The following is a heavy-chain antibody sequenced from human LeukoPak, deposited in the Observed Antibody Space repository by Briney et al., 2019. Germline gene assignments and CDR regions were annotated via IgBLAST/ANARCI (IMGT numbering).Heavy chain of an antibody. D-gene: IGHD4-23*01. CDR2: FSYSGST. Sequence: SQTLSLTCTVSGGSISSGGYYWNWIRQSPGKGLEYIGYFSYSGSTNYNPSLQKRVTISADTSKNQFSLMLSSLTAADTAVYYCARGSRWPYFDYWGQGTLVTVSS. J-gene: IGHJ4*02. V-gene: IGHV4-61*08. CDR1: GGSISSGGYY. CDR3: ARGSRWPYFDY.